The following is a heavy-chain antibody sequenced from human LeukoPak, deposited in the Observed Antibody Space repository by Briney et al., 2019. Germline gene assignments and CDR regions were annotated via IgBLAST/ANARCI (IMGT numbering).Heavy chain of an antibody. V-gene: IGHV4-59*08. CDR3: ARYGSGGNWFDP. J-gene: IGHJ5*02. D-gene: IGHD3-10*01. Sequence: SETLSLTCTVSGGSISSYYWSWIRQPPRKGLEWIGYIYYSGSTNYNPSLKSRVTISVDKSKNQFSLKLSSVTGADTAVYYCARYGSGGNWFDPWGQGTLVTVSS. CDR2: IYYSGST. CDR1: GGSISSYY.